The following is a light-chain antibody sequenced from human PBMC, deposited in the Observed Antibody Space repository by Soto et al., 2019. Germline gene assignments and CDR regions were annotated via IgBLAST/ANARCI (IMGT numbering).Light chain of an antibody. Sequence: QSALTQPRSVSGSPGQSVTISCTGTSSDVGGHNYVSWYQQHPDKAPKLIIYDINKRPSGVPDRFSASKSGNTASLTISGLQGEDESDYYCCSYAGRYTWVFGGGTKLPS. CDR1: SSDVGGHNY. J-gene: IGLJ3*02. CDR3: CSYAGRYTWV. CDR2: DIN. V-gene: IGLV2-11*01.